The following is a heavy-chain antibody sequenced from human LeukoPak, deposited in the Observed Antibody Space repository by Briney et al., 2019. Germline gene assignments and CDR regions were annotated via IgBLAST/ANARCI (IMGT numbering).Heavy chain of an antibody. CDR2: IWYDGSDK. V-gene: IGHV3-33*01. J-gene: IGHJ4*02. CDR3: ARDRVLHYFDY. Sequence: GGSLRLPCAASGFTFSSYGMHWVRQAPGKGLEWVAVIWYDGSDKYYADSVKGRFTISRENSKNTLYLQMTSLRADDTAVYYCARDRVLHYFDYWGQGALVTVSS. CDR1: GFTFSSYG. D-gene: IGHD3-16*01.